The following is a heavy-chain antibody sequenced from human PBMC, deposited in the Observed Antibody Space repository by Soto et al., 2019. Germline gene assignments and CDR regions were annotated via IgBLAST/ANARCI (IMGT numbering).Heavy chain of an antibody. CDR1: GFTFSSYA. CDR3: AKTANGWFSAFEI. CDR2: ISGSGGTT. V-gene: IGHV3-23*01. J-gene: IGHJ3*02. D-gene: IGHD6-19*01. Sequence: EVQLLESGGGLVQPGGSLRLCCAASGFTFSSYAMSWVRQAPGKGLEWVSAISGSGGTTYYADSVKGRFTFSRDNSKNTLYLQMNSLRAEDTAVYYCAKTANGWFSAFEIWGQGTMVTVSS.